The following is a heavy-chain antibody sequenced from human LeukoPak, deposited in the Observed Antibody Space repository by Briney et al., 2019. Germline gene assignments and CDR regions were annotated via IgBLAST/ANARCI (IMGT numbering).Heavy chain of an antibody. V-gene: IGHV1-46*01. D-gene: IGHD6-19*01. J-gene: IGHJ6*02. CDR3: ARGYSSGWAAVYYYGMDV. CDR2: IDPSGGST. CDR1: GYTFTSYY. Sequence: GASVKVSCKASGYTFTSYYMHWVRQAPGQGLEWMGIIDPSGGSTSYAQKFQGRVTMTRDTSTSTVYMELSSLRSEDTAVYYCARGYSSGWAAVYYYGMDVRGQGTTVTVSS.